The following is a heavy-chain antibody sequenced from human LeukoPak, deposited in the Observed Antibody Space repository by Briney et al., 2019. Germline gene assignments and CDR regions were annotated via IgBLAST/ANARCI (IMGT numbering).Heavy chain of an antibody. Sequence: GASVKVSCKASGYTFTSYGISWVRQAPGQGLEWMGWISTYNGNTNYAQKLQGRVTMTTGASTSTAYMELRSLRSDDTAVYYCARDPGTRGSGSYYNYYYYYGMDVWGQGTTVTVSS. J-gene: IGHJ6*02. CDR2: ISTYNGNT. D-gene: IGHD3-10*01. CDR1: GYTFTSYG. V-gene: IGHV1-18*01. CDR3: ARDPGTRGSGSYYNYYYYYGMDV.